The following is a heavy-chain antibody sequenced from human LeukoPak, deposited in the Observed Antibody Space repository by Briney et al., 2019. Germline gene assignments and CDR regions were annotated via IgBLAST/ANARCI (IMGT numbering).Heavy chain of an antibody. Sequence: SETLSLTCAVYGGSFSGYYWSWLRQPPGKGLEWIGEINHSGSTNYNPSLKSRVTISVDTSKNQFSLKLSSVTAADTAVCYCARGRGYSHGVGLYYYYMDVWGKGTTVTVSS. CDR2: INHSGST. J-gene: IGHJ6*03. V-gene: IGHV4-34*01. CDR1: GGSFSGYY. CDR3: ARGRGYSHGVGLYYYYMDV. D-gene: IGHD5-18*01.